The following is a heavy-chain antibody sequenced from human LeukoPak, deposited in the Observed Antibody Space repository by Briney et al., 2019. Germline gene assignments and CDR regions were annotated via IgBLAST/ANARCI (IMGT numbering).Heavy chain of an antibody. CDR1: GGSVSSGSYY. CDR2: IYYIGST. J-gene: IGHJ3*02. CDR3: ARDTMTTPQRAFDI. V-gene: IGHV4-61*01. Sequence: SETLSLTCTVSGGSVSSGSYYWSWIRQPPGKGLEWIGYIYYIGSTNYNPSLKSRFTISVDTSKNQLSLKLSSVTAADTAVYYCARDTMTTPQRAFDIWGQGTMVTVSS. D-gene: IGHD4-17*01.